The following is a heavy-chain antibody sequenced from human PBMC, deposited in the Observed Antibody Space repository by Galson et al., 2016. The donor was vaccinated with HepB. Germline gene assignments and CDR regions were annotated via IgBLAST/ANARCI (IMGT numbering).Heavy chain of an antibody. D-gene: IGHD6-13*01. CDR2: MSDSDDI. CDR3: AKDKRGHSSAWYWYFDY. V-gene: IGHV3-23*01. J-gene: IGHJ4*02. Sequence: SLRLSCAASGFTFSGYAMAWVRQAPEKGLEWVSGMSDSDDIYYAPTVKGRFTISRDNSKNTVYLQLTSLRAEDTAVYYCAKDKRGHSSAWYWYFDYWGQGSLVTVSS. CDR1: GFTFSGYA.